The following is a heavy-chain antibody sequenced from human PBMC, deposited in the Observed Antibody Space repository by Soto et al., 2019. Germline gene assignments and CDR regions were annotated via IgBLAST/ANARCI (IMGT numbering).Heavy chain of an antibody. CDR2: ISYTEIT. D-gene: IGHD3-22*01. Sequence: SETLSLTCTFSVGSISISDYYWGWIRQAPGKGLEWIGTISYTEITYYNPSLKSRLTISVDTSKNLFSLKLRSVTASDTAVYYCAGRYSGAYAWRNWGQGTLVTVSS. CDR1: VGSISISDYY. J-gene: IGHJ4*02. V-gene: IGHV4-39*01. CDR3: AGRYSGAYAWRN.